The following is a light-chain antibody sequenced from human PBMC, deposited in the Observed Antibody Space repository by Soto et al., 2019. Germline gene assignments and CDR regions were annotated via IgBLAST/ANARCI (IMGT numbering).Light chain of an antibody. V-gene: IGKV1-27*01. Sequence: DIQMTQSPSSLSASVGDRVTITCRASQGISNYLAWYQQIPGKVPKLLISAASTLQSGVPSRFSGSGSGTDFTLTISSLQPEDVATYYCQKYNKVPAFGGGTKVEIK. CDR3: QKYNKVPA. CDR2: AAS. J-gene: IGKJ4*01. CDR1: QGISNY.